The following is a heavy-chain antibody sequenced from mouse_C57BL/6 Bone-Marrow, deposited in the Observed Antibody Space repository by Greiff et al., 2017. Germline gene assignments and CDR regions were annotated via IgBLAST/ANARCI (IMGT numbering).Heavy chain of an antibody. Sequence: VQLHQSGAELVRPGASVTLSCTASGFNIKDDYMHWVKQRPEQGLEWIGWIDPENGDTEYASKFQGKATITADTSSNTAYLQLSSLTSEDTAVYYCTTADYYGSSSGYWGQGTTLTVSS. CDR3: TTADYYGSSSGY. D-gene: IGHD1-1*01. CDR2: IDPENGDT. V-gene: IGHV14-4*01. J-gene: IGHJ2*01. CDR1: GFNIKDDY.